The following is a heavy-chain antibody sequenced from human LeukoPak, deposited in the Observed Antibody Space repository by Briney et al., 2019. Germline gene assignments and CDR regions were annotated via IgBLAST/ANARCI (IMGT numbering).Heavy chain of an antibody. V-gene: IGHV4-39*07. CDR2: IYYSGST. CDR3: ARDKVNCWFGELLYQFDP. J-gene: IGHJ5*02. D-gene: IGHD3-10*01. Sequence: SETLSLTCTVSGVSISSSSYYWGWIRQPQGKGLEWIGSIYYSGSTYYNPSLKSRVTISVDTSKNQFSLKLSSVTAADTAVYYCARDKVNCWFGELLYQFDPWGQGTLVTVSS. CDR1: GVSISSSSYY.